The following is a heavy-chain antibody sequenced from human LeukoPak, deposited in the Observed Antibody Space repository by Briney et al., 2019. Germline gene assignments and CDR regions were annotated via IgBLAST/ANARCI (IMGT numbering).Heavy chain of an antibody. CDR1: GGSINSYY. Sequence: PSETLSLTCTVSGGSINSYYWSWIRQPPGKGLEGSRYIYYSGSTNYNTSLKSRVTISVDTSKNQFSLKLSSVTAADTAVYYCARHSRQQLVLGYYYGMDVWGQGTTVTVSS. CDR3: ARHSRQQLVLGYYYGMDV. V-gene: IGHV4-59*08. D-gene: IGHD6-13*01. J-gene: IGHJ6*02. CDR2: IYYSGST.